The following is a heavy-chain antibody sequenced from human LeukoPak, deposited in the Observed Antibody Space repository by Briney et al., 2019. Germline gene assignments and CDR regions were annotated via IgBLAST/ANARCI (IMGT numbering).Heavy chain of an antibody. J-gene: IGHJ5*02. V-gene: IGHV1-18*01. Sequence: TSVKVSCKASGYTFTSYGISWVRQAPGQGLEWMGWISAYNGNTNYAQKLQGRVTMTTDTSTSTAYMELRSLRSDDTAVYYCARSRQYCSSTCCYGVRWFDPWGQGTLVTVSS. CDR3: ARSRQYCSSTCCYGVRWFDP. CDR2: ISAYNGNT. CDR1: GYTFTSYG. D-gene: IGHD2-2*01.